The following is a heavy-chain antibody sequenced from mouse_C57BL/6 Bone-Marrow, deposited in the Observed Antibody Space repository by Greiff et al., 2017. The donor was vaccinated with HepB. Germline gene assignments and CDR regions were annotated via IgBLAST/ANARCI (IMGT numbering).Heavy chain of an antibody. J-gene: IGHJ4*01. V-gene: IGHV1-59*01. CDR2: IDPSDSYT. CDR1: GYTFTSYW. CDR3: ARMDY. Sequence: QVQLQQPGAELVRPGTSVKLSCKASGYTFTSYWMHWVKQRPGQGLEWIGVIDPSDSYTNYNQKFTGKATLTVDTSSSTAYMQLSSLTSEDSAVYYCARMDYWGQGTSVTVSS.